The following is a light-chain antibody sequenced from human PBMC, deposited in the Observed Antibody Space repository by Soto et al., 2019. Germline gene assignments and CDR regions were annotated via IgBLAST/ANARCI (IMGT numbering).Light chain of an antibody. CDR3: QSYDSSLSGVV. J-gene: IGLJ2*01. V-gene: IGLV1-40*01. CDR2: GNS. Sequence: QSVLTQPPSVSGAPGQRVTISCTGSSSNIGAGYDVHWYQQLPGTAPKLLIYGNSNRPSGVPDRFSGSKSGTLASLAITGLQAEDEADYYCQSYDSSLSGVVFGGGTKLTVL. CDR1: SSNIGAGYD.